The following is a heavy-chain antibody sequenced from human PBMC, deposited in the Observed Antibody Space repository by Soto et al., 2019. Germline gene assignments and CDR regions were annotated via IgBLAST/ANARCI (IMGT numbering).Heavy chain of an antibody. D-gene: IGHD3-16*01. Sequence: QVQLVESGGGVVQPGRSLRLSCAASGFTFSSYGMHWVRQAPGKGLEWVAVISYDGSNKYYADSVKGRFTISRDNSKNTLYLQMNSLRAEDTAVYYFAKAHPVQTYPDVWGQGTTVTVSS. CDR1: GFTFSSYG. CDR2: ISYDGSNK. V-gene: IGHV3-30*18. J-gene: IGHJ6*02. CDR3: AKAHPVQTYPDV.